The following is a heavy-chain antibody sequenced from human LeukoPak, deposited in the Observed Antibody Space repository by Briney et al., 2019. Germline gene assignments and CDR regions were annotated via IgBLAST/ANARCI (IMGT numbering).Heavy chain of an antibody. Sequence: PGGSLRLSCATSGFTFSSYAIHWVRQAPGKGLEWVAVISFDGTDAFYADSVKGRFTISRDNAKNSLYLQMNSLRAEDTAVYYCARGYWNPRGGWFDPWGQGTLVTVSS. CDR3: ARGYWNPRGGWFDP. CDR1: GFTFSSYA. V-gene: IGHV3-30*04. D-gene: IGHD1-1*01. J-gene: IGHJ5*02. CDR2: ISFDGTDA.